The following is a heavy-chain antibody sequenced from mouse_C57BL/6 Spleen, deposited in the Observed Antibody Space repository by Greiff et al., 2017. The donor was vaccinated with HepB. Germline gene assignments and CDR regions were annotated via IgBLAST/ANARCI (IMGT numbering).Heavy chain of an antibody. J-gene: IGHJ2*01. D-gene: IGHD1-1*01. CDR3: ARAYYYGSGYFDY. CDR2: ISYDGSN. V-gene: IGHV3-6*01. CDR1: GYSITSGYY. Sequence: DVQLQESGPGLVKPSQSLSLTCSVTGYSITSGYYWNWIRQFPGNKLEWMGYISYDGSNNYNPSLKNRISITRDTSKNQFFLKLNSVTTEDTATYYCARAYYYGSGYFDYWGQGTTLTVSS.